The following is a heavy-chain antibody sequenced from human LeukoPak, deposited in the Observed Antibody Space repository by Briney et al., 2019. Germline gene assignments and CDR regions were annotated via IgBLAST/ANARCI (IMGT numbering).Heavy chain of an antibody. D-gene: IGHD2-2*01. V-gene: IGHV1-69*13. J-gene: IGHJ4*02. Sequence: GASVKVSCKASGGTFSSYAISWVRQAPGQGLEWMGGIIPIFGTANYAQKFQGRVTITADESTSTAYMELSSLRSEDTAVYYCARGALYCSSTSCSIDYWGQGTLVTVSS. CDR1: GGTFSSYA. CDR2: IIPIFGTA. CDR3: ARGALYCSSTSCSIDY.